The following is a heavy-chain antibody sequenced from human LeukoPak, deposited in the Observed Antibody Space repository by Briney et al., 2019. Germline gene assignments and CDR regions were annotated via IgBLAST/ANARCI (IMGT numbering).Heavy chain of an antibody. CDR1: GFTFSSYA. CDR2: ISGSGGST. D-gene: IGHD3-3*01. CDR3: ARPSPLYDFWSGYAY. Sequence: GGFLRLSCAASGFTFSSYAMSWVRQAPGKGLEWVSAISGSGGSTYYADSVKGRFTISRDNSKNTLYLQMNSLRAEDTAVYYCARPSPLYDFWSGYAYWGQGTLVTVSS. V-gene: IGHV3-23*01. J-gene: IGHJ4*02.